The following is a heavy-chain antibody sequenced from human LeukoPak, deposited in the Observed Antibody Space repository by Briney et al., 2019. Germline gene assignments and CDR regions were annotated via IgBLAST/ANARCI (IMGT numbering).Heavy chain of an antibody. CDR1: GGSISSYY. V-gene: IGHV3-23*01. J-gene: IGHJ4*02. D-gene: IGHD1-26*01. CDR3: ARTGSSRFDY. CDR2: ISGSAGST. Sequence: ETLSLTCTVSGGSISSYYWSWVRQAPGKGLEWVSAISGSAGSTNYADSVKGRFTISRDNFKNTLYLQMNSLRVEDTAVYYCARTGSSRFDYWGQGTLVTVSS.